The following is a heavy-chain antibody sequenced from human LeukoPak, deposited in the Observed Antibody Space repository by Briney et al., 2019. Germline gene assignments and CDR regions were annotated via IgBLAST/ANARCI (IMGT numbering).Heavy chain of an antibody. CDR1: GGSLSSYY. J-gene: IGHJ5*02. CDR2: IFTTGST. CDR3: ARGDGSTMIRGVSRYGWLDP. Sequence: PSETLSLTCSVSGGSLSSYYWTWLRQPAGEGLEWIGRIFTTGSTNYNPSLMSRVTMSVDTSKNQFSLKMRSVTAADTAVYYCARGDGSTMIRGVSRYGWLDPWGQGTLVTVSS. V-gene: IGHV4-4*07. D-gene: IGHD3-10*01.